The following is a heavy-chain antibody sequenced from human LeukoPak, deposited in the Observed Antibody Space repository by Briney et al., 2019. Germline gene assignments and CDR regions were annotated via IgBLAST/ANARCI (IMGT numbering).Heavy chain of an antibody. J-gene: IGHJ4*02. Sequence: GGSLRLSCAASGFTFSDYYMSWIRQAPGKGLEWVSYISSSSSYTNYADSVKGRFTIPRDNAKNSLYLQMNSLRAEDTAVYYCARGFADSSGYLLSYFDYWGQGTLVTVSS. V-gene: IGHV3-11*05. CDR2: ISSSSSYT. CDR3: ARGFADSSGYLLSYFDY. D-gene: IGHD3-22*01. CDR1: GFTFSDYY.